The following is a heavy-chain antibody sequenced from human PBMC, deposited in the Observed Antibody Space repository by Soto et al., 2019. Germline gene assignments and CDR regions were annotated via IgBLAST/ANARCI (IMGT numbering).Heavy chain of an antibody. D-gene: IGHD2-2*01. J-gene: IGHJ6*03. CDR3: AREISSTSQKYYYYYYMDV. V-gene: IGHV4-31*03. CDR1: GGSISSGGYY. CDR2: IYYSGST. Sequence: PSETLSLTCTVSGGSISSGGYYWGWIRQHPGKGLEWIGYIYYSGSTYYNPSLKSRVTISVDTSKNQFPLKLSSVTAADTAVYYCAREISSTSQKYYYYYYMDVWGKGTTVTSP.